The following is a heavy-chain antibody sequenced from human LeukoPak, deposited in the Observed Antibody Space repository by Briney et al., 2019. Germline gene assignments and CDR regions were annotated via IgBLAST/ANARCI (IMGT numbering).Heavy chain of an antibody. J-gene: IGHJ4*02. CDR2: ISSSGSST. D-gene: IGHD6-19*01. CDR3: ANRPLNSASGWYGVDY. CDR1: GFTFSNYA. V-gene: IGHV3-23*01. Sequence: GGSLRLSCAASGFTFSNYAMSWVRQAPGKGLEWVSAISSSGSSTYYADSVKGRFTISRDNSKDTLYLQMNSLRAGDTAVYYCANRPLNSASGWYGVDYWGQGTLVTVSS.